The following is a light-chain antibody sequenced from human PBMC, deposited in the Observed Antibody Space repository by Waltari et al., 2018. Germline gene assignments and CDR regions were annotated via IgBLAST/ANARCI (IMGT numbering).Light chain of an antibody. CDR2: GAS. J-gene: IGKJ4*01. CDR1: QDISNY. Sequence: DIQMTQSPSSLSASVGDRVTITCRASQDISNYVAWYQEKPGKVPKLLIYGASSLQSRVPSRFRGGGSGAVFTLSINSLQPEDVATYYCQNYHSVPLTFGVGTRVDIK. CDR3: QNYHSVPLT. V-gene: IGKV1-27*01.